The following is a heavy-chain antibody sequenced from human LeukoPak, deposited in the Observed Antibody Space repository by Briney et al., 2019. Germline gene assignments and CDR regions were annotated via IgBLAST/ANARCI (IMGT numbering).Heavy chain of an antibody. V-gene: IGHV3-7*01. CDR1: GFTFSSYW. CDR2: IKQDGSEK. D-gene: IGHD2-2*01. Sequence: GGSLRLSCAASGFTFSSYWMSWVRQAPGKGLEWVANIKQDGSEKYYVDSVKGRFTISRDNAKNSLYLQMNSLRAEDTAVYYCATYCSSTSCYYLYAFDIWGQGTMVTVSS. J-gene: IGHJ3*02. CDR3: ATYCSSTSCYYLYAFDI.